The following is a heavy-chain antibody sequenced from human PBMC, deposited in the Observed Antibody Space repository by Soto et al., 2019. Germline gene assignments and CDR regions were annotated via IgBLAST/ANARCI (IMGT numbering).Heavy chain of an antibody. D-gene: IGHD3-3*01. CDR2: ISAYNGNT. CDR1: GYTFTSYG. Sequence: ASVKVSCKASGYTFTSYGISWVRQAPGQGLEWMGWISAYNGNTNYAQKLQGRVTMTTDTSTSTAYMELRSLRSDDTAVYYCARDYLTIFGVVGFDYWGQGTLVTVSS. J-gene: IGHJ4*02. V-gene: IGHV1-18*01. CDR3: ARDYLTIFGVVGFDY.